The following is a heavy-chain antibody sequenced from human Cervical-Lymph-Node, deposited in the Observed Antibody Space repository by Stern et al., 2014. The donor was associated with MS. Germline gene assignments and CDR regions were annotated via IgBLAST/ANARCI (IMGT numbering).Heavy chain of an antibody. CDR2: INPNSGGT. CDR1: GYTFTGYY. Sequence: VQLVQSGAEVQKPGASVKVSCKASGYTFTGYYMHWVRQAPGQGLEWMGGINPNSGGTNYAQKFQGWVTMTRDTSISTAYMELSRLRSDDTAVYYCARGDCSSTSCYPFDYWGQGTLVTVSS. CDR3: ARGDCSSTSCYPFDY. D-gene: IGHD2-2*01. J-gene: IGHJ4*02. V-gene: IGHV1-2*04.